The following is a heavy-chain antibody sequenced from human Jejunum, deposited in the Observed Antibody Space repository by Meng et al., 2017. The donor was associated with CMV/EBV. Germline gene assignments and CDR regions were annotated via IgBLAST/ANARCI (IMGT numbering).Heavy chain of an antibody. CDR1: GFNFSSYW. V-gene: IGHV3-7*01. D-gene: IGHD3-3*01. J-gene: IGHJ4*02. CDR2: IKQDGSEK. CDR3: ARDATIFGV. Sequence: LSWAASGFNFSSYWMSWVRQAPGKGLEWVANIKQDGSEKYYVDSVKGRFTISRDNAKNSLYLQMNSLRVEDTAVYYCARDATIFGVWGQGTLVTVSS.